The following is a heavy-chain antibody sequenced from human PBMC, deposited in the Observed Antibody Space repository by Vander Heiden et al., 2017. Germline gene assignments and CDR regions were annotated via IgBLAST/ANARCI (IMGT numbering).Heavy chain of an antibody. J-gene: IGHJ5*02. CDR2: INHSGST. V-gene: IGHV4-34*01. D-gene: IGHD2-2*01. CDR3: AREMPPFYCSSTSCYYRTKLYWFDP. CDR1: GGSFSGYY. Sequence: QVQLQQWGAGLLKPSETLSLTCAVYGGSFSGYYWSWIRQPPGKGLEWIGEINHSGSTNYNPSLKSRVTISVDTSKNQFSLKLSSVTAADTAVYYCAREMPPFYCSSTSCYYRTKLYWFDPWGQGTLVTVSS.